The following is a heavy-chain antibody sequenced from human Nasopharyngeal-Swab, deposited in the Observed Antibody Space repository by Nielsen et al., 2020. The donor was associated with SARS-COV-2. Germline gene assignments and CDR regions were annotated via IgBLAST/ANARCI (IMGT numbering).Heavy chain of an antibody. J-gene: IGHJ4*02. CDR1: GYTLTELS. Sequence: ASVKVSCKVSGYTLTELSMHWVRQAPGKGLEWMGGFDPEDGETIYAQKFQGRVTMTEDTSTDTAYMALSSLRSEDTAVYYCARAPARSTFFGVVVGTGKFDYWGQGTLVTVSS. CDR3: ARAPARSTFFGVVVGTGKFDY. V-gene: IGHV1-24*01. D-gene: IGHD3-3*01. CDR2: FDPEDGET.